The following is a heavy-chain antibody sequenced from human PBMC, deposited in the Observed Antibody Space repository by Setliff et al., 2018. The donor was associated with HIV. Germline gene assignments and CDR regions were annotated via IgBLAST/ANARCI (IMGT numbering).Heavy chain of an antibody. CDR3: ARDRDYGGNRDAFDI. CDR1: GGSISSYY. V-gene: IGHV4-59*01. Sequence: PSETLSLTCIVSGGSISSYYWSWIRQPPGKGLEWIGFVYLSGSITYNPSLKSRVTISIDRSKNEFSLKLSSVTAADTALYYCARDRDYGGNRDAFDIWGQGIMVTVSS. CDR2: VYLSGSI. J-gene: IGHJ3*02. D-gene: IGHD4-17*01.